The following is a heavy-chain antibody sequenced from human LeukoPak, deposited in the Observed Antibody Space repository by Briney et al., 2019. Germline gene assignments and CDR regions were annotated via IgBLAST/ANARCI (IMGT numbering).Heavy chain of an antibody. J-gene: IGHJ5*02. CDR2: GYFRGNT. CDR1: GGSISSGAYY. D-gene: IGHD3-3*01. CDR3: ARQKEFGVVRCFDP. V-gene: IGHV4-31*03. Sequence: SETLSLTCTVSGGSISSGAYYWSWIRQVPGKGLEWIGYGYFRGNTFYNPSLKGRVTISVDTSNNHFSLQLNSVTAADTAVYYCARQKEFGVVRCFDPWGQGKLVTVSS.